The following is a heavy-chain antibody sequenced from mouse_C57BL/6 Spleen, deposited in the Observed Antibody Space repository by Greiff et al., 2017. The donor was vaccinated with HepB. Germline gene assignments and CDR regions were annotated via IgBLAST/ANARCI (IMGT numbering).Heavy chain of an antibody. Sequence: DVQLQESGGDLVKPGGSLKLSCAASGFTFSSYGMSWVRQTPDKRLEWVATISSGGSYTYYPDSVKGRFTISRDNAKNTLYLQMSSLKSEDTAMYYCARHASSGSYFDYWGQGTTLTVSS. V-gene: IGHV5-6*01. CDR3: ARHASSGSYFDY. J-gene: IGHJ2*01. CDR2: ISSGGSYT. D-gene: IGHD3-2*02. CDR1: GFTFSSYG.